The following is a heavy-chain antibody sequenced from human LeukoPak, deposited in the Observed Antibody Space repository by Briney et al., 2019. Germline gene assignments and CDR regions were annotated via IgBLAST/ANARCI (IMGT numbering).Heavy chain of an antibody. CDR1: GGTFSSYA. CDR2: IIPILGIA. Sequence: ASVKVSCKASGGTFSSYAISWVRQAPGQGLEWMGRIIPILGIANYAQKFQGRVTITADKSTSTAYMELSSLRSEDTAVYYCASQGGQTFRYCSGGSCFGKIDYWGQGTLVTVSS. V-gene: IGHV1-69*04. D-gene: IGHD2-15*01. J-gene: IGHJ4*02. CDR3: ASQGGQTFRYCSGGSCFGKIDY.